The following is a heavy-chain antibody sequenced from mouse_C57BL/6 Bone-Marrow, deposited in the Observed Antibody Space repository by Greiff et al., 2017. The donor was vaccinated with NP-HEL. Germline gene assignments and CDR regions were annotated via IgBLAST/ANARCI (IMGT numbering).Heavy chain of an antibody. D-gene: IGHD2-2*01. Sequence: QVQLQQPGAELVKPGASVKMSCKASGYTFTSYWITWVKQRPGQGLEWIGDIYPGSGSTKYNEKFKSKATLTVDTSSSTAYMHLSSLTSEDSAVYYCAHGYDFFDYWGQGTTLTVSS. V-gene: IGHV1-55*01. CDR1: GYTFTSYW. J-gene: IGHJ2*01. CDR2: IYPGSGST. CDR3: AHGYDFFDY.